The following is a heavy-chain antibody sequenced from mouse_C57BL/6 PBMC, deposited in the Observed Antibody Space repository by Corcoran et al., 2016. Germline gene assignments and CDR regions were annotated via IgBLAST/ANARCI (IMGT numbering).Heavy chain of an antibody. V-gene: IGHV1-84*01. Sequence: QIQLQQSGPELVKPGASVKISCKASGYTFTDYYINWVKPRPGQGLEWIGWIYPGSGNTKYNEKFKGTATLPVDTSSSTAYMQLSSLTSEDSAVYFGARQQIYYGNPYAMDYWGQGTSVTVSS. J-gene: IGHJ4*01. D-gene: IGHD2-1*01. CDR1: GYTFTDYY. CDR3: ARQQIYYGNPYAMDY. CDR2: IYPGSGNT.